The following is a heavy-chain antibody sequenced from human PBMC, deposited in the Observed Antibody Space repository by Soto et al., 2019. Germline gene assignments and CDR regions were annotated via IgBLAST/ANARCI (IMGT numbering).Heavy chain of an antibody. CDR3: ARFYYYDSSGPAYYFDY. D-gene: IGHD3-22*01. CDR1: GGTFSSYA. CDR2: IIPIFGTA. V-gene: IGHV1-69*13. J-gene: IGHJ4*02. Sequence: SVKVSCKASGGTFSSYAISWVRQAPGQGLEWMGGIIPIFGTASYAQKFQGRVTITADESTSTAYMELSSLRSEDTAVYYCARFYYYDSSGPAYYFDYWGQGTLVTVSS.